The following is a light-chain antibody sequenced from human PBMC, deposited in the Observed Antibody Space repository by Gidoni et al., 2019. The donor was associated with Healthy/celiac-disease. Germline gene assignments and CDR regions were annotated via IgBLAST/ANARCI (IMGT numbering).Light chain of an antibody. V-gene: IGKV1-5*03. Sequence: DIQMTQSPSTLSASVGDRVTITCRASQSISSWLAWYQQKPGKAPKLLNYKASSLESGVPSRFSSSESGTEFTLTSSSLQPDDFATYCCQQYNSYPYTFGQGTKLEIK. CDR3: QQYNSYPYT. CDR1: QSISSW. CDR2: KAS. J-gene: IGKJ2*01.